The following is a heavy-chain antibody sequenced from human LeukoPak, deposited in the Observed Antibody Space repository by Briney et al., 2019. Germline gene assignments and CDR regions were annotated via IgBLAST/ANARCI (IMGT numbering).Heavy chain of an antibody. Sequence: PSETLSLTCTVSGGSISGYYWSWIRQPPGKGLEWIGYIYYSGSTNYNPSLKSRVTISVDTSKNQFSLKLSSVTAADTAVYYCARGSGPFGSGSYYNGSFVWGQGTTVTVSS. CDR1: GGSISGYY. CDR3: ARGSGPFGSGSYYNGSFV. D-gene: IGHD3-10*01. J-gene: IGHJ6*02. V-gene: IGHV4-59*01. CDR2: IYYSGST.